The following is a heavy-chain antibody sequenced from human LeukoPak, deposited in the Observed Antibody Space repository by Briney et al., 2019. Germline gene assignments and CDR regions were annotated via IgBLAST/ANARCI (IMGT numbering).Heavy chain of an antibody. V-gene: IGHV3-23*01. J-gene: IGHJ1*01. CDR1: GFTFSSYA. CDR2: ITGSGGST. D-gene: IGHD3-22*01. Sequence: GGSLRLSCAASGFTFSSYAMSWVRQAPGKGLEWVSAITGSGGSTYYADSVKGRFTISRDNSKNTLYLQMNSLRAEDTAVYYCAKDRGYDSSGYSFQHWGQGTLVTVSP. CDR3: AKDRGYDSSGYSFQH.